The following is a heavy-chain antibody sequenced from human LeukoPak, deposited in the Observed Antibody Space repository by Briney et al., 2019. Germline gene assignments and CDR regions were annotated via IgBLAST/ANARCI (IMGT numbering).Heavy chain of an antibody. J-gene: IGHJ4*02. CDR2: IYSGTI. CDR1: GVTFSNYA. V-gene: IGHV3-23*05. D-gene: IGHD4/OR15-4a*01. Sequence: GGSLRLSCAASGVTFSNYAMSWVRQAPGKGLEWVSFIYSGTIHYSDSVKGRFTISRDNSKNTLYLQMNSLRAEDTAVYYCARRAGAYSHPYDYWGQGTLVTVSS. CDR3: ARRAGAYSHPYDY.